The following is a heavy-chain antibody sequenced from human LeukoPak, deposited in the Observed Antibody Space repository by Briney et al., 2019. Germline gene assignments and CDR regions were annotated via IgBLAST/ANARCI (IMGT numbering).Heavy chain of an antibody. Sequence: SVKVSCKVSGYTLTELSMHWVRQAPGQGLEWMGGIIPIFGTANYAQKFQGRVTITADESTSTAYMELSSLRSEDTAVYYCARAGAPQWLAEIEYWGQGTLVTVSS. CDR1: GYTLTELS. D-gene: IGHD6-19*01. CDR2: IIPIFGTA. V-gene: IGHV1-69*13. J-gene: IGHJ4*02. CDR3: ARAGAPQWLAEIEY.